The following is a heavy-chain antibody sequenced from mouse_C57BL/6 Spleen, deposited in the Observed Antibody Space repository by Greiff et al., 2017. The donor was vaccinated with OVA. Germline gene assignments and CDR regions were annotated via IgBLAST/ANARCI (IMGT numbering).Heavy chain of an antibody. CDR1: GYTFTSYW. J-gene: IGHJ1*03. Sequence: QVQLQQPGAELVKPGASVKLSCKASGYTFTSYWMQWVKQRPGQGLEWIGEIDPSDSYTNYNQKFKGKATLTVDPSSSTAYMQLSSLTSEDSAVYYCARGDYGSSYWYFDVWGTGTTVTVSS. CDR3: ARGDYGSSYWYFDV. V-gene: IGHV1-50*01. D-gene: IGHD1-1*01. CDR2: IDPSDSYT.